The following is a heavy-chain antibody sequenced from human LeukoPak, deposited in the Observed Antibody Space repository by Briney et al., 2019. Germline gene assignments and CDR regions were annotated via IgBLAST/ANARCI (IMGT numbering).Heavy chain of an antibody. Sequence: PGGSLRLSCAASGLTFSDHFMDWVRQAPGKGLEWVGRARNKANSYSVEYAESVRGRFTISRDDSENSLYLQMNSLKTEDTAVYYCTREALNHGSGTYYIDSFDFWGQGTLVTVSS. J-gene: IGHJ4*02. V-gene: IGHV3-72*01. CDR3: TREALNHGSGTYYIDSFDF. CDR2: ARNKANSYSV. D-gene: IGHD3-10*01. CDR1: GLTFSDHF.